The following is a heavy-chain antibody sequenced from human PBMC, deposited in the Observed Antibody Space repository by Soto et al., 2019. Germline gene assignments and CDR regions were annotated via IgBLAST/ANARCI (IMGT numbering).Heavy chain of an antibody. V-gene: IGHV3-11*01. D-gene: IGHD2-8*01. Sequence: QVQLVESGGGVVKPGGSLRLSCTASGFTFSDYYMSWIRQAPGRGLEWLSYINRNGKNKDYADSVRGRFTISRDNAKTSLYLEMNGLSVEDTAVYYCARRRRTDMDDIVLMHDFDFRGQGALVTVSS. CDR3: ARRRRTDMDDIVLMHDFDF. CDR1: GFTFSDYY. J-gene: IGHJ4*02. CDR2: INRNGKNK.